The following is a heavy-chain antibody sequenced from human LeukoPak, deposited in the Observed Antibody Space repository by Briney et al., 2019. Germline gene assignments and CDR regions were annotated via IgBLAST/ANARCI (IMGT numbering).Heavy chain of an antibody. D-gene: IGHD1-1*01. CDR3: AREGRRTIGLAYYYYGMDV. CDR2: ISYDGSNK. J-gene: IGHJ6*02. Sequence: GGSLRLSCAASGFTFSSYAMHWVRQAPGKGLEWVAVISYDGSNKYYADSVKGRFTISRDNSKNTLYLQMNSLRAEDTAVYYCAREGRRTIGLAYYYYGMDVWGQGTTVTVSS. CDR1: GFTFSSYA. V-gene: IGHV3-30*04.